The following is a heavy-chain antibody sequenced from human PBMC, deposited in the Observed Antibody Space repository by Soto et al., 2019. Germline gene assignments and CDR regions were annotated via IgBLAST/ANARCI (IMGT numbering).Heavy chain of an antibody. D-gene: IGHD3-16*01. CDR2: IYWDDDN. V-gene: IGHV2-5*02. CDR3: AHIPNYYQYDWFDP. J-gene: IGHJ5*02. Sequence: QITLKESGPTLVKPTQTLTLTCTFSGFSLTTRGVGVGWIRQPPGKALECLALIYWDDDNRYSPSLQSRLSLTKHPSQNQVILTMTNVDPVDTATYYCAHIPNYYQYDWFDPWCQGTLFSVSS. CDR1: GFSLTTRGVG.